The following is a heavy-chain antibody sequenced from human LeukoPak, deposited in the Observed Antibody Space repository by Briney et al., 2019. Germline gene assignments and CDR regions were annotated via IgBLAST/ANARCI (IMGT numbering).Heavy chain of an antibody. D-gene: IGHD3-22*01. J-gene: IGHJ4*02. Sequence: GGSLRLSCSASGFTFKKYAMQCVREAPGKGREYVSAINSNGGRTYYADSVEARFTISRDNSKNTLFLQMNSLRVEDTAVYYCVKGPYYDNSGYYSGAFDYWGQGTLVTVSS. V-gene: IGHV3-64D*08. CDR2: INSNGGRT. CDR3: VKGPYYDNSGYYSGAFDY. CDR1: GFTFKKYA.